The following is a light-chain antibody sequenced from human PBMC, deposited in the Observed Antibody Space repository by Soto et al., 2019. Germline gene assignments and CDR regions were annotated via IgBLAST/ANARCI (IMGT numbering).Light chain of an antibody. CDR2: DVS. CDR3: QQYHTFSYT. Sequence: DIQMTQSPSTLSASVGDRVTITCRASQTISSSLAWYQQQPGKAPKLLIYDVSTLKRGVPSRFSGSRSGTEFTLSISSLQPDDFATYYCQQYHTFSYTCGQGTSLESK. J-gene: IGKJ2*01. V-gene: IGKV1-5*01. CDR1: QTISSS.